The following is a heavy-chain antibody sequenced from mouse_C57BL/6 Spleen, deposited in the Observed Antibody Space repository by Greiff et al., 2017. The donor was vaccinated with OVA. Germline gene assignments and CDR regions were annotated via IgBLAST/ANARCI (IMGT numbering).Heavy chain of an antibody. Sequence: QVQLQPSGAELVRPGTSVKLSCKASGYTFTSYWMHWVKQRPGQGLEWIGVIDPSDSYTNYNQKFKGKATLTVDTSSSTAYMQLSSLTSEDAAVYYCARSSSGYPAWFAYWGQGTLVTVSA. D-gene: IGHD3-2*02. CDR3: ARSSSGYPAWFAY. V-gene: IGHV1-59*01. CDR2: IDPSDSYT. CDR1: GYTFTSYW. J-gene: IGHJ3*01.